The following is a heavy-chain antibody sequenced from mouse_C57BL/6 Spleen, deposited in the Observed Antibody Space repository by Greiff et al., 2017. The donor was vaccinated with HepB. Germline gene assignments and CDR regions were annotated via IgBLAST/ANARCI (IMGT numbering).Heavy chain of an antibody. V-gene: IGHV1-80*01. D-gene: IGHD1-1*01. Sequence: VQLQQSGAELVKPGASVKISCKASGYAFSSYWMNWVKQRPGKGLEWIGQIYPGDGDTNYNGKFKGKATLTADKSSSTAYMQLSSLTSEDSAVYFCASPIYYGRSPYYFDYWGQGTTLTVSS. J-gene: IGHJ2*01. CDR3: ASPIYYGRSPYYFDY. CDR1: GYAFSSYW. CDR2: IYPGDGDT.